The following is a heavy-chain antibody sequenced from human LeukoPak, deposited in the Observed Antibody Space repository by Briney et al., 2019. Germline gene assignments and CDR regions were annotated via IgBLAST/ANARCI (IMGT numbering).Heavy chain of an antibody. D-gene: IGHD6-19*01. CDR3: AREGEMIAVAGNLLFDY. J-gene: IGHJ4*02. CDR1: GGTFSSYA. CDR2: IIPIFGTA. Sequence: GASVKVSCKASGGTFSSYAISWVRQAPGQGLEWMGGIIPIFGTANYAQKFQGRVTITADESTSTAYMELSSLRSEDTAVCYCAREGEMIAVAGNLLFDYWGQGTLVTVSS. V-gene: IGHV1-69*13.